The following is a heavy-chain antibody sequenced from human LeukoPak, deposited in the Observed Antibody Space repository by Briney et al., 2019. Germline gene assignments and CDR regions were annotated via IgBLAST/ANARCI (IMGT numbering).Heavy chain of an antibody. Sequence: GGSLRLSCAASGFTFSSYAMSWVRQAPGKGLQWVSAITGSGGSTYYADSVKGRFTISRDNSKNTLYLQMNSLRAEDTAVYYCAKRYGDYLAFDYWGQGTLVTVSS. CDR1: GFTFSSYA. V-gene: IGHV3-23*01. D-gene: IGHD4-17*01. CDR3: AKRYGDYLAFDY. CDR2: ITGSGGST. J-gene: IGHJ4*02.